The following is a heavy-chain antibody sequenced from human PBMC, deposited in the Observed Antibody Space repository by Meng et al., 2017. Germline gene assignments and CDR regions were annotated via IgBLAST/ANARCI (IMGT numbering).Heavy chain of an antibody. D-gene: IGHD1-26*01. J-gene: IGHJ4*02. V-gene: IGHV6-1*01. CDR3: ARGSYSFDS. Sequence: QIHLQKSGPGLVKPPTTLSLICAISGDSVSSNSAAWNWIRQSPSRGLEWLGRAYYRSKWYHDYAESVKSRISIDPDTSKNQFSLQLRSVTPEDSAVYYCARGSYSFDSWGQRTLVTVSS. CDR1: GDSVSSNSAA. CDR2: AYYRSKWYH.